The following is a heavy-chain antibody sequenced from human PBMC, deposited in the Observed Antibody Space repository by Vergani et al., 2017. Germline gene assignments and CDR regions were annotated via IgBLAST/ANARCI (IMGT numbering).Heavy chain of an antibody. D-gene: IGHD2-21*01. Sequence: EVQLLESGGGLVQPGGSLRLSCAASGFTFSSYAMSWVRQAPGKGLEWVSAISGSGGSTYYADSVKGRFTISRDNSKNTLYLQMNSLRAEETAVYYCAKDQRGVIGCMDVWGQGTTVTVSS. J-gene: IGHJ6*02. V-gene: IGHV3-23*01. CDR1: GFTFSSYA. CDR3: AKDQRGVIGCMDV. CDR2: ISGSGGST.